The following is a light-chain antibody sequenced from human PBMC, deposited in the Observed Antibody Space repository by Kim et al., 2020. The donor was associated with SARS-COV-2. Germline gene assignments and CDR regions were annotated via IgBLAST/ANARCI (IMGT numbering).Light chain of an antibody. Sequence: EIVMTQSPATLSVSPGERATLSCSASQSVSGNLAWYQQKPGQAPRLLIYGASTRATGIPARFSGSGSGTEFTLTISSLQSEDFAVYYCQQYNNWPPHTFGQGTKLEI. CDR2: GAS. J-gene: IGKJ2*01. V-gene: IGKV3-15*01. CDR1: QSVSGN. CDR3: QQYNNWPPHT.